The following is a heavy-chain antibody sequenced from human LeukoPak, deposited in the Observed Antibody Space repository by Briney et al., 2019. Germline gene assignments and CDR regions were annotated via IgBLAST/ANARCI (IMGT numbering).Heavy chain of an antibody. Sequence: GGSLRLPCAASGFTFSSYGMSWVRQAPGKGLEWVSAISGSGGSTYYADSVKGRFTISRDNSKNTLYLQMNSLRAEDTAVYYCAKGPRWDLDDYYMDVWGKGTTVTISS. CDR1: GFTFSSYG. CDR2: ISGSGGST. J-gene: IGHJ6*03. V-gene: IGHV3-23*01. D-gene: IGHD1-26*01. CDR3: AKGPRWDLDDYYMDV.